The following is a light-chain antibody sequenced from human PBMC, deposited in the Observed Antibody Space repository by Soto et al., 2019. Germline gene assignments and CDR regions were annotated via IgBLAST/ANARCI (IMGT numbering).Light chain of an antibody. Sequence: DIQMTQSPSSLSASLVYRFTITCQASQDISNYLNWYQQKPGKAPKLLIYDASNLETGVPSRFSGSGSGTDFTFTISSLQPEDTATYYCQQYDNLLTWTFGQGTKVDIK. CDR1: QDISNY. J-gene: IGKJ1*01. CDR3: QQYDNLLTWT. V-gene: IGKV1-33*01. CDR2: DAS.